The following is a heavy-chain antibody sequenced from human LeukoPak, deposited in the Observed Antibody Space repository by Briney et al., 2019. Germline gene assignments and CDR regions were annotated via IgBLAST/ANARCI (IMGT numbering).Heavy chain of an antibody. V-gene: IGHV3-7*01. CDR2: IKPDGSAT. J-gene: IGHJ4*02. D-gene: IGHD3-22*01. Sequence: GGSLRLSCAASGFTLRSEWMSWLRQTPEKGLEWVANIKPDGSATAYVDSVKGRFTISRDNAKNSLFLQMNSLRAEDTAVYYCARGGTYYYDSSGYYFDYWGQGTLVTVSS. CDR1: GFTLRSEW. CDR3: ARGGTYYYDSSGYYFDY.